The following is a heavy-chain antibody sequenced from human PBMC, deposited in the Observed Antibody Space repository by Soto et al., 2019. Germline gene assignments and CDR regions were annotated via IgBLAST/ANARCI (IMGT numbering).Heavy chain of an antibody. Sequence: QVQLVESGGGVVQPGRSLRVSCAASGFTFSNYGMHWVRQAPGKGLEWVAVIWYDGTNKYYADSVKGRFTISRDNSKITLYLQMNSLRAEDTAVYYCARRDSSGYDGFDIWGQGTMVTVSS. CDR3: ARRDSSGYDGFDI. J-gene: IGHJ3*02. V-gene: IGHV3-33*01. CDR1: GFTFSNYG. D-gene: IGHD3-22*01. CDR2: IWYDGTNK.